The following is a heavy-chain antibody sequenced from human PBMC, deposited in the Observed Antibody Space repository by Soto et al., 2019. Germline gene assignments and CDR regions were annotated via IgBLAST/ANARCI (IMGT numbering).Heavy chain of an antibody. J-gene: IGHJ4*02. CDR2: IIWIPGHT. CDR3: VKDLVPEGADF. D-gene: IGHD1-26*01. V-gene: IGHV3-9*02. CDR1: GFSSDYYG. Sequence: GGSLRLSCAVSGFSSDYYGMHWVRQAPGKGLEWVSGIIWIPGHTAYADSVRGRFTISRDNAKRSLYLQMDSLRLDDTAVYYCVKDLVPEGADFWGQGIQVTVSS.